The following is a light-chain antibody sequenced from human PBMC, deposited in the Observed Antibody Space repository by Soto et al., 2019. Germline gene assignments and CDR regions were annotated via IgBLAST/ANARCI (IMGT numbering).Light chain of an antibody. V-gene: IGLV1-51*01. CDR3: ATWDTNLSAV. Sequence: QSVLTQPPSVSAAPGQTVTISCSGGTSNIGHNYVSWYQQLPGTAPTLLIDGNDKRPSGIPDRFSGSKSGTSATLAITGLQTGDEADYYCATWDTNLSAVFGGGTKLTVL. CDR2: GND. CDR1: TSNIGHNY. J-gene: IGLJ3*02.